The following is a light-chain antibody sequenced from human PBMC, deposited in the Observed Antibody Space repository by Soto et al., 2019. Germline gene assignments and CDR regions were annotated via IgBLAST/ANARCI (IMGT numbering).Light chain of an antibody. CDR1: QYVDSNH. Sequence: EIVLTQSPGTLSLSPGERATLSCRASQYVDSNHLAWYQQRPGQAPSLLIFATSRRATGFPDRFSGSGSGTDFTLTINRLEHEDFAVYYCQHYGVSSYTFGQGTKLEIK. CDR2: ATS. V-gene: IGKV3-20*01. J-gene: IGKJ2*01. CDR3: QHYGVSSYT.